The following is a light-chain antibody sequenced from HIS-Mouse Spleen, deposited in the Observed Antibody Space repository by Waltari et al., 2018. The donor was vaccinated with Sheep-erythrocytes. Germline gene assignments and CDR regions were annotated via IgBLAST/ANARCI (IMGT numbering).Light chain of an antibody. CDR3: SSYTSSSTGV. V-gene: IGLV2-14*01. CDR2: EVS. J-gene: IGLJ2*01. CDR1: SSDVGGYNY. Sequence: QSALTQPASVSGSPGQSITISCTGTSSDVGGYNYVSWYQHHPGKAPKLMIYEVSNRHSGVSNRFSGSKSGNTASLTISGLQAEDEADYYCSSYTSSSTGVFGGGTKLTVL.